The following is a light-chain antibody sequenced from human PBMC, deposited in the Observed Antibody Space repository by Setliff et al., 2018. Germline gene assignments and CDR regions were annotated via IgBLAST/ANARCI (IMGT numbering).Light chain of an antibody. CDR1: RFNIGGND. V-gene: IGLV1-47*01. CDR2: MNN. Sequence: QSALTQTPSASGTPGQRVTISCSGSRFNIGGNDVFWYQQLPGTAPRLLIYMNNQRPSGVPDRFSASKSGTSASLAISGLRSEDEADYHCAAWHDSLRSVVFGGGTQLTVL. J-gene: IGLJ2*01. CDR3: AAWHDSLRSVV.